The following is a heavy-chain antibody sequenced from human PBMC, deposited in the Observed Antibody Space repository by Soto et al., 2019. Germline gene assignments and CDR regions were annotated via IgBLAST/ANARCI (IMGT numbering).Heavy chain of an antibody. D-gene: IGHD6-19*01. CDR1: GYSFTIYW. CDR3: AXHLPHYQDSRGSYSLGY. Sequence: GESLKISCKGSGYSFTIYWIGWVRQMPGKGLEWMGIIYPGDSDTRYSPSFQGQVTISADKSISTAYLQWSSLKASDTAMYYCAXHLPHYQDSRGSYSLGYWGQGTLVTVSS. V-gene: IGHV5-51*01. J-gene: IGHJ4*02. CDR2: IYPGDSDT.